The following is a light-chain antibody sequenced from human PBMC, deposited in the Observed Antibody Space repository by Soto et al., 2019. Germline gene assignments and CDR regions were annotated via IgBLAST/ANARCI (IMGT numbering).Light chain of an antibody. CDR1: SSDVGGYNY. Sequence: QSALTQPRSVSGSPGQSITISCTGTSSDVGGYNYVSWYRQHPGKAPKLMISDVSKRPSGVPDRFSGSKSGNTASLTISGLQAEDEADYYCCSYAGSYTHYVFGTGTKVTVL. V-gene: IGLV2-11*01. CDR2: DVS. J-gene: IGLJ1*01. CDR3: CSYAGSYTHYV.